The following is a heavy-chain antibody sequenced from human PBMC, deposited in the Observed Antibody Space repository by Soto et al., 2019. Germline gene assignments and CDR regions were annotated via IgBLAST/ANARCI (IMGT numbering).Heavy chain of an antibody. J-gene: IGHJ4*02. CDR3: ATGWGAY. D-gene: IGHD7-27*01. CDR2: ISSSGGST. Sequence: EVQLLESGGGLVQPGGSLRLSCAASGFTFSSYTMSWVRQGPGKGLEWVSGISSSGGSTVYADSVKGRFTISRDNFKNTLYLQMTSLRAEDTAVYYCATGWGAYWGQGTPVTVSS. CDR1: GFTFSSYT. V-gene: IGHV3-23*01.